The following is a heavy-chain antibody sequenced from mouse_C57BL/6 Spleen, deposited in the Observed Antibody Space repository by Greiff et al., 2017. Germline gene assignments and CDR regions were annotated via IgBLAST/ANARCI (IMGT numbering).Heavy chain of an antibody. J-gene: IGHJ2*01. CDR1: GFTFSSYA. D-gene: IGHD1-1*01. Sequence: DVMLVESGEGLVKPGGSLKLSCAASGFTFSSYAMSWVRQTPEKRLEWVAYISSGGDYIYYADTVKGRFTISRDNARNTLYLQMSSLKSEDTAMYYCTRSGYYGSSFDYWGQGTTLTVSS. CDR3: TRSGYYGSSFDY. CDR2: ISSGGDYI. V-gene: IGHV5-9-1*02.